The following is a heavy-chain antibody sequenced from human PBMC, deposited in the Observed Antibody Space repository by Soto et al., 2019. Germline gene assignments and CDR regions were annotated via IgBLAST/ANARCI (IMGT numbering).Heavy chain of an antibody. V-gene: IGHV3-21*01. CDR2: ISSSSSYI. J-gene: IGHJ4*02. Sequence: PGGSLRLSCAASVFTFISYSMNWVRQAPGKGLEWVSSISSSSSYIYYADSVKGRFTISRDNAKNSLYLQMNSLRAEDTAVYYCARDTTTDSSGYYYSPNNFDYWGQGTLVTVSS. CDR1: VFTFISYS. D-gene: IGHD3-22*01. CDR3: ARDTTTDSSGYYYSPNNFDY.